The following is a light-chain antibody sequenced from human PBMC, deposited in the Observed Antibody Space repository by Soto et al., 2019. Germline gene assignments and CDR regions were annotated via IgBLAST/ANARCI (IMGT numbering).Light chain of an antibody. CDR1: QSLLHSNGYNY. Sequence: DIVMTQSPLSLPVTPGEPASISCRSSQSLLHSNGYNYLDWYMQKPGQSPHLLIYLGSNRASGVPDRFSGSGSGTDFTLKISKVEAEDVGAYFCMQALQTPLTFGGGTKVDIK. CDR3: MQALQTPLT. J-gene: IGKJ4*01. V-gene: IGKV2-28*01. CDR2: LGS.